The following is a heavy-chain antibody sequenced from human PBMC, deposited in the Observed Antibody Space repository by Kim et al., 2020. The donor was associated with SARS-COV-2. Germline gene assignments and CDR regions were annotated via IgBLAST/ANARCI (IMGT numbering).Heavy chain of an antibody. CDR3: ARAVAVTHLLDP. J-gene: IGHJ5*02. D-gene: IGHD6-19*01. V-gene: IGHV3-13*01. CDR2: IDTAGGA. Sequence: WGSLRLSCAASGFTFNSYDMHWVRQTTGKGLEWVSGIDTAGGAYYPGSVEGRFTISRENAKNSLYLQMNSLRAGDTARYYCARAVAVTHLLDPWGQGTLVTAS. CDR1: GFTFNSYD.